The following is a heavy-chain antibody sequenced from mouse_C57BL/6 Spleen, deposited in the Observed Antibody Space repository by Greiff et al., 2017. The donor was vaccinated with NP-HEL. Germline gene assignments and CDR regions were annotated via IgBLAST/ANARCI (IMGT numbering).Heavy chain of an antibody. Sequence: EVQLQQSGTVLARPGASVTLSCTTSGYTFTSYWMHWVKQRPGQGLEWIGAIYPGNSDTSYTQTFKGKAKLTAVTSASTAYMELSSLTNEDSAVYYCTRGGADWDIWYFDVWGTGTTVTVSS. V-gene: IGHV1-5*01. D-gene: IGHD4-1*01. CDR1: GYTFTSYW. CDR3: TRGGADWDIWYFDV. J-gene: IGHJ1*03. CDR2: IYPGNSDT.